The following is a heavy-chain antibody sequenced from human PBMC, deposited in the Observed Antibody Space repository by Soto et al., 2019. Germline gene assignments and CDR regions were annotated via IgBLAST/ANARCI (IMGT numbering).Heavy chain of an antibody. D-gene: IGHD3-22*01. J-gene: IGHJ4*02. Sequence: GGSLRLSCAASGFPFSSYGMHWVRQAPGKGLEWVAVISYDGSNKYYADSVKGRFTISRDNSKNTLYLQMNSLRAEDTAVYYCAKDLGDYYDSSGYQYDYWGQGTLVTVSS. V-gene: IGHV3-30*18. CDR3: AKDLGDYYDSSGYQYDY. CDR1: GFPFSSYG. CDR2: ISYDGSNK.